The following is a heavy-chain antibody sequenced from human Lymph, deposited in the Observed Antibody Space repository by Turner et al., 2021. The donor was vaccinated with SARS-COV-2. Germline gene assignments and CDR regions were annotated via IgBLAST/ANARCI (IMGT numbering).Heavy chain of an antibody. Sequence: EVQLMETGGGLIQPGGSLRLSCAASGLTVSSNYMTWVRQAPGKGLEWFSVIYSGGSTFYADSVKGRFTISRDNSKNTLYLQMNSLRAEDTAVYYCARDLVVYGMDVWGQGTTVTVSS. CDR3: ARDLVVYGMDV. V-gene: IGHV3-53*02. D-gene: IGHD3-10*01. J-gene: IGHJ6*02. CDR1: GLTVSSNY. CDR2: IYSGGST.